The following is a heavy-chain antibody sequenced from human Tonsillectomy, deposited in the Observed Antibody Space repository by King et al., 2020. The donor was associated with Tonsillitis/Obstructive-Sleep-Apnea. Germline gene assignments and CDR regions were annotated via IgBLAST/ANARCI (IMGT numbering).Heavy chain of an antibody. CDR1: GYNFTIYW. D-gene: IGHD4-17*01. V-gene: IGHV5-51*01. CDR2: IYPGDSDT. Sequence: VQLVESGAEVKKPGESLKISCKGSGYNFTIYWIGWVRQMPGKGLEWMGIIYPGDSDTRYSPSFQGQVTISADKSISTAYLQWSSLKASDTAMYYCARSFGAHAYGDYDTDYWGQGPLIPVSS. CDR3: ARSFGAHAYGDYDTDY. J-gene: IGHJ4*02.